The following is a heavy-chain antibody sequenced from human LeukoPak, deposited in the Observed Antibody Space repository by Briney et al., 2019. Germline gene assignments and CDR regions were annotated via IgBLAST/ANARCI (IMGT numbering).Heavy chain of an antibody. V-gene: IGHV3-66*01. CDR1: GFTVSSNY. D-gene: IGHD5-24*01. Sequence: GGSLRLSCASSGFTVSSNYMSWVRQAPGKGLEWVSVIYSGGSTYYADSVKGRFIISRDNSKNTLYLQMNSLRAEDTAVYYCARVTPSGMATIFDYWGQGTLVTVSS. J-gene: IGHJ4*02. CDR2: IYSGGST. CDR3: ARVTPSGMATIFDY.